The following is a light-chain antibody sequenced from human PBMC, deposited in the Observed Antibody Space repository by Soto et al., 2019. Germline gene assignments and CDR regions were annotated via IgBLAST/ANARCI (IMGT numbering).Light chain of an antibody. CDR1: HVISSW. CDR2: KAS. J-gene: IGKJ4*01. V-gene: IGKV1-12*01. CDR3: QQGSSFPFT. Sequence: DIQMTQSPSSVSASVGDRVTITCRASHVISSWLAWYQQKPGKAPTLLIYKASTLQSGVPSRFSGSASGTDFTLTISSLQPEDFATYYCQQGSSFPFTFGGGTEVEIK.